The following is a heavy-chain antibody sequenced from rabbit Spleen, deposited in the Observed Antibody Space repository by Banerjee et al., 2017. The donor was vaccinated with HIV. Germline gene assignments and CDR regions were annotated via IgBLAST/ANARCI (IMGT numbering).Heavy chain of an antibody. D-gene: IGHD1-1*01. CDR2: IDTGSSGFT. CDR1: GVSFSISSY. Sequence: VESGGDLVKPGASLTLTCTASGVSFSISSYMCWVRQDPGKGLEWIACIDTGSSGFTYFASWAKGRFTVSKTASTTVTLHMTSRTAADTATYFCARDTSSSFSSYGMDLWGPGTLVTVS. V-gene: IGHV1S40*01. J-gene: IGHJ6*01. CDR3: ARDTSSSFSSYGMDL.